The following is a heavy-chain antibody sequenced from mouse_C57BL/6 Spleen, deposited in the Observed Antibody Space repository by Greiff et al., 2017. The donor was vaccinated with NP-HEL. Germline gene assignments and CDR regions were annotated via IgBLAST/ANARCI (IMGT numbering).Heavy chain of an antibody. CDR1: GYSFTGYY. CDR2: INPSTGGT. Sequence: VQLQQSGPELVKPGASVKISCKASGYSFTGYYMNWVKQSPEKSLEWIGEINPSTGGTTYNQKFKAKATLTVDKSSSTAYMQLKSLTSEDSAVYYCTYSNYGFAYWGQGTLVTVSA. J-gene: IGHJ3*01. CDR3: TYSNYGFAY. D-gene: IGHD2-5*01. V-gene: IGHV1-42*01.